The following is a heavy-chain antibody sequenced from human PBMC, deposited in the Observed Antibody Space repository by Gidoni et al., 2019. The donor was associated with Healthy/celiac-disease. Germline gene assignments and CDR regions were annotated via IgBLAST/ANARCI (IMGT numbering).Heavy chain of an antibody. CDR1: GGSFSGYY. CDR3: ARAHRAAAILNDY. V-gene: IGHV4-34*01. J-gene: IGHJ4*02. D-gene: IGHD6-13*01. Sequence: QVQLQQWGAGLLKPSETLSLTCAVYGGSFSGYYWSWIRQPPGKGLEWIGEINHSGSTNYNPSLKSRVTTSVYTSKNQFSLKLSSVTAADTAVYYCARAHRAAAILNDYWGQGTLVTVSS. CDR2: INHSGST.